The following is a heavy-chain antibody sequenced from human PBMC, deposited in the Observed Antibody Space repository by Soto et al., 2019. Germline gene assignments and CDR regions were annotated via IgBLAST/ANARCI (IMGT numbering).Heavy chain of an antibody. CDR3: AREAGPDRWFDP. D-gene: IGHD6-19*01. CDR1: GGSITSYH. J-gene: IGHJ5*02. Sequence: SETLSLTCIVSGGSITSYHWTWIRQPAGKGLDWIGCISTSGTTNYNPSLKSRVTMSVDTSKNHFSLNLSSVTAADTAVYYCAREAGPDRWFDPWGQGTQVTVSS. V-gene: IGHV4-4*07. CDR2: ISTSGTT.